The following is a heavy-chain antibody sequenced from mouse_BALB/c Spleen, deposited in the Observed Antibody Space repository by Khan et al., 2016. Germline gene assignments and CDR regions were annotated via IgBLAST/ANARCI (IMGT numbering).Heavy chain of an antibody. J-gene: IGHJ4*01. CDR3: AKRYYGSYAMDY. V-gene: IGHV2-5*01. CDR2: IWRGGST. Sequence: VELVESGPGLVQPSQSLPITCTVSGFSLTSYGVHWVRQSPGKGLEWLGVIWRGGSTDYNAAFMSRLSITKDNSKSQVFFKMNSLQADDTAIYYCAKRYYGSYAMDYWGQGTSVTVSS. D-gene: IGHD1-1*01. CDR1: GFSLTSYG.